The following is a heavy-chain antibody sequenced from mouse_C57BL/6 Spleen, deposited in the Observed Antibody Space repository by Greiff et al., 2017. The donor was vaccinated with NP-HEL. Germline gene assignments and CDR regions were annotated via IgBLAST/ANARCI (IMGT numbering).Heavy chain of an antibody. CDR2: IHPNSGST. V-gene: IGHV1-64*01. CDR1: GYTFTSYW. CDR3: ADLYYGNYLDY. J-gene: IGHJ2*01. D-gene: IGHD2-1*01. Sequence: QVQLKQPGAELVKPGASVKLSCKASGYTFTSYWMHWVKQRPGQGLEWIGMIHPNSGSTNYNEKFKSKATLTVDKSSSTAYMQLSSLTSEDSAVYYCADLYYGNYLDYWGQGTTLTVSS.